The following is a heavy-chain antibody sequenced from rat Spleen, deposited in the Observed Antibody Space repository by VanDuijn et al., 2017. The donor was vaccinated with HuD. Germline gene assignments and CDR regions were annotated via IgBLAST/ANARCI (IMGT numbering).Heavy chain of an antibody. Sequence: EVQLVESGGGLVQPGRSLKLSCAASGFTFNNYGMAWVRQVPTKGLEWVASITNTGGSTYYPDSVKGRFTISRDNAKSTLYLQMNSLRSEETATYYCTRDNYYDGSYYYGVMDAWGQGASVTVSS. CDR2: ITNTGGST. D-gene: IGHD1-12*02. V-gene: IGHV5-31*01. CDR3: TRDNYYDGSYYYGVMDA. CDR1: GFTFNNYG. J-gene: IGHJ4*01.